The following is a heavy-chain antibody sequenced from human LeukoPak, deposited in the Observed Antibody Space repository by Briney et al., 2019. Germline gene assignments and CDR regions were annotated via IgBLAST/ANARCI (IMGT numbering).Heavy chain of an antibody. J-gene: IGHJ5*02. Sequence: SETLSLTCTVSGGSISSSSYYWGWIRQPPGKGLEWIGSIYYSGSTYYNPSLKSRITISVDTSKNQFSLKVSSVTAADTAVYYCARDQKYYYDTQPGWFDPWGQGTLVTVSS. D-gene: IGHD3-22*01. CDR3: ARDQKYYYDTQPGWFDP. V-gene: IGHV4-39*07. CDR2: IYYSGST. CDR1: GGSISSSSYY.